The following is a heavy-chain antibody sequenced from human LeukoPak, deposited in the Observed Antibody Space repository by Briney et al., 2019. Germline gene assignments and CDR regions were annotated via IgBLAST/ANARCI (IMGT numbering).Heavy chain of an antibody. J-gene: IGHJ4*02. D-gene: IGHD1-26*01. CDR3: AGAPSPVGAYDY. Sequence: PGGSLRLSCAASGFTFSSYSMNWVRQAPGKGLEWVSSISNSSSYIYYADSVKGRFTIPRDNAKNSLYLQMNSLRAEDTAVHYCAGAPSPVGAYDYWGQGTLVTVSS. CDR2: ISNSSSYI. CDR1: GFTFSSYS. V-gene: IGHV3-21*01.